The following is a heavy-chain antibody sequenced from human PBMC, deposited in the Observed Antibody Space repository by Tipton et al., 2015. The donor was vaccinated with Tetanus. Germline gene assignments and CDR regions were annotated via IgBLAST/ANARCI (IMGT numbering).Heavy chain of an antibody. D-gene: IGHD4-17*01. CDR3: ASRRRTSGDYALDY. Sequence: TLSLTCTVSGGSISSGGYYWSWIRQHPGKGLEWIGYIYYRGSTYYNPSLKSRVTISVDTSKNQFSLKLSSVTAADTAVYYCASRRRTSGDYALDYWGQGTLVTVSS. J-gene: IGHJ4*02. CDR2: IYYRGST. V-gene: IGHV4-31*03. CDR1: GGSISSGGYY.